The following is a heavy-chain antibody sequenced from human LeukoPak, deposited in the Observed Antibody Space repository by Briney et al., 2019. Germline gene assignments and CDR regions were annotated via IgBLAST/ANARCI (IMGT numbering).Heavy chain of an antibody. V-gene: IGHV3-9*01. CDR1: GFTFDDYA. Sequence: PGGSLRLSCAASGFTFDDYAMHWVRQAPGKGLEWVSGISWNSGSIGYADSVKGRFTISRDNAKNSVYLQMNSLRAEDTALYYCEKGGYIGGEDDGYYYYYYGMDVWGQGTTVTVSS. CDR3: EKGGYIGGEDDGYYYYYYGMDV. CDR2: ISWNSGSI. J-gene: IGHJ6*02. D-gene: IGHD3-16*01.